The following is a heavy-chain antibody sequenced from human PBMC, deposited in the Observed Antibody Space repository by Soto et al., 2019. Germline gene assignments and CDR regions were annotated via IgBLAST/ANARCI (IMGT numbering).Heavy chain of an antibody. CDR3: ARVSLTVTTAFDI. Sequence: PGGSLRLSCAASGFTFSDYYMSWIRQAPGKGLEWVSYISSSGSTIYYADSVKGRFTISRDNAKNSLYLQMNSLRAEDTAVYYCARVSLTVTTAFDIWGQGTMVTVSS. CDR2: ISSSGSTI. V-gene: IGHV3-11*01. D-gene: IGHD4-17*01. J-gene: IGHJ3*02. CDR1: GFTFSDYY.